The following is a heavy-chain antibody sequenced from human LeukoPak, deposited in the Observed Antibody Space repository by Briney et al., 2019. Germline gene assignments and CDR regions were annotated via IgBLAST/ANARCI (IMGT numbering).Heavy chain of an antibody. CDR2: IYYSGST. CDR3: ARSAAPGGWFDP. Sequence: SETLSLTCNVSAYSISSGYNWGWIRQPPGKGLEWIGSIYYSGSTYYNPSLKSRVTISVDTSKNQFSLKLSSVTAADTAVYYCARSAAPGGWFDPWGQGTLVTVSS. J-gene: IGHJ5*02. D-gene: IGHD6-13*01. V-gene: IGHV4-38-2*02. CDR1: AYSISSGYN.